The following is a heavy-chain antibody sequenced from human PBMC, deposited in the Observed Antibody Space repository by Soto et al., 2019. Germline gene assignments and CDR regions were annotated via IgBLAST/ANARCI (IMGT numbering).Heavy chain of an antibody. CDR1: GYTFSHYG. CDR3: ARSGYSSGWYHWYFVF. D-gene: IGHD6-19*01. Sequence: QVHLVQSGAEVKKPGASVKLYCKASGYTFSHYGIHWVRQAPGQRLEWMGWINAGHGTTKYSGKFQGRVTMTRDTSASTAYMELSSLRSEDTAVYFCARSGYSSGWYHWYFVFWGRGTLVTVSS. J-gene: IGHJ2*01. V-gene: IGHV1-3*01. CDR2: INAGHGTT.